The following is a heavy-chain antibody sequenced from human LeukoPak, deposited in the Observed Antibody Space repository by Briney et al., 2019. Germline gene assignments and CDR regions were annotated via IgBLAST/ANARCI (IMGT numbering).Heavy chain of an antibody. CDR3: ARGGLRYFDWLLFPRSGNYYYYMDV. D-gene: IGHD3-9*01. Sequence: SETLSLTCTVSGGSISSYYWSWIRQPPGKGLEWIGYIYYSGSTNYNPSLKSRVTISVDTSKNQFSLKLSSVTAADTAVYYCARGGLRYFDWLLFPRSGNYYYYMDVWGKGTTVTISS. J-gene: IGHJ6*03. CDR1: GGSISSYY. CDR2: IYYSGST. V-gene: IGHV4-59*12.